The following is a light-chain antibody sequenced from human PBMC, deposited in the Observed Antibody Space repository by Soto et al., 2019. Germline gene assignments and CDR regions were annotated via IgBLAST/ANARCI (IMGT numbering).Light chain of an antibody. J-gene: IGKJ5*01. CDR1: QSIGTW. CDR2: DAS. Sequence: DVQMTQSPSTLSASVGERVTSTCRASQSIGTWLAWYQHRPGKAPSLLIYDASTLRSGVPSRFSGSGSGTEFTLTISSLQADEFATYYCQPSYTYALTFGQGTRLDIK. V-gene: IGKV1-5*01. CDR3: QPSYTYALT.